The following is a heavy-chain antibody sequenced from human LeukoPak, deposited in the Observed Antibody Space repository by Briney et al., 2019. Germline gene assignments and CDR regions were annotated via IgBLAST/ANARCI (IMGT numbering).Heavy chain of an antibody. CDR2: INPSGGST. V-gene: IGHV1-46*01. CDR3: ARGGEMATSYYYYYYYMDV. Sequence: ASVKVSCKASGYTFTSYYMHWVRLAPGQGLEWMGIINPSGGSTSYAQKFQGRVTMTRDTSTSTVYMELSSLRSEDTAVYYCARGGEMATSYYYYYYYMDVWGRGTTVTISS. J-gene: IGHJ6*03. CDR1: GYTFTSYY. D-gene: IGHD5-24*01.